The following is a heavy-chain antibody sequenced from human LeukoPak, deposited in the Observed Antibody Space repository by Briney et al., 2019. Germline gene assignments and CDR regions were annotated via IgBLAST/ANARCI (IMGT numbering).Heavy chain of an antibody. Sequence: QSGGSLRLSCAVSGFTFSSYAMSWVRQAPGNGLEWVSAISGSGGSTYYADSVKGRFTISRDNSKNTLYLQMNSLRAEDTAVYYCAKVALPVLYYYYGMDVWGQGTTVTVSS. J-gene: IGHJ6*02. CDR2: ISGSGGST. D-gene: IGHD2-2*01. CDR1: GFTFSSYA. V-gene: IGHV3-23*01. CDR3: AKVALPVLYYYYGMDV.